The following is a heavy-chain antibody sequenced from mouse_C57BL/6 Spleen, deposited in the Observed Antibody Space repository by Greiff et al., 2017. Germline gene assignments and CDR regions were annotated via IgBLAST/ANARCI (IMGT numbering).Heavy chain of an antibody. CDR3: ARGSYYYGSCYVDFDY. J-gene: IGHJ2*01. CDR2: ISSGSSTT. D-gene: IGHD1-1*01. V-gene: IGHV5-17*01. CDR1: GFTFSDYG. Sequence: EVQLVESGGGLVKPGGSLKLSCAASGFTFSDYGMHWVRQAPEKGLEWVAYISSGSSTTYYADTVKGRFTISRDNSKNTLFLQMTRLRSEDTAMYYCARGSYYYGSCYVDFDYWGQGTTLTVSS.